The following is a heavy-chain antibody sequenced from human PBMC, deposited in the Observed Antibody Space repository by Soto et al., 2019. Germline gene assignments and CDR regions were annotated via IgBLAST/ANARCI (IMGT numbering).Heavy chain of an antibody. Sequence: QVRLVESGGGVVQPGRSLRLSCTASGFSFSSYAMYWFRQPPGKGLEWVAVISHDGINKHYADSVKGRDTVSRDNSNRSLDLQLNSLRGEDTAMYYCARDMYSSDYFVKWFEPWGQGTLVTVSS. D-gene: IGHD6-19*01. CDR2: ISHDGINK. CDR3: ARDMYSSDYFVKWFEP. CDR1: GFSFSSYA. V-gene: IGHV3-30-3*01. J-gene: IGHJ5*02.